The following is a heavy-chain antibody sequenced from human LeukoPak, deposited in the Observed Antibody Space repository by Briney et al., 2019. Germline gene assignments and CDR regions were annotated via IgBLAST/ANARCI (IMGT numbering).Heavy chain of an antibody. CDR1: GYTFSDHY. J-gene: IGHJ4*02. V-gene: IGHV1-2*02. Sequence: GASVKVSCKASGYTFSDHYLHWVRQAPGQGLEWMGWINPNSGGTNYAQKFQGRVTMTRNTSISTTYMELSSLRSEDTAVYYCARVAAVAEGYWGQGTLVTVSS. D-gene: IGHD6-19*01. CDR3: ARVAAVAEGY. CDR2: INPNSGGT.